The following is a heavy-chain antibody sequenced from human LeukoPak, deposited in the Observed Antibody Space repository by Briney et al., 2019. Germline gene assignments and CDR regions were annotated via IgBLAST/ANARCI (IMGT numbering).Heavy chain of an antibody. CDR3: ARYGKSGTYSHGFDV. D-gene: IGHD3-10*01. CDR2: IYPGDSDT. Sequence: GESLKISCEAFGYSFTCHWIGWVRQMPGRGLEFMGTIYPGDSDTRYSPSFEGRVSISVDKSINTAYLQWSGLKASDTAMYYCARYGKSGTYSHGFDVWGQGTMVVVSS. CDR1: GYSFTCHW. J-gene: IGHJ3*01. V-gene: IGHV5-51*01.